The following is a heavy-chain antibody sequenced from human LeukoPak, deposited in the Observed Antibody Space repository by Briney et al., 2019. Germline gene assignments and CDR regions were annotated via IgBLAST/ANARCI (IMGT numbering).Heavy chain of an antibody. CDR2: LTTNSYYI. J-gene: IGHJ3*02. V-gene: IGHV3-21*01. D-gene: IGHD5-12*01. CDR3: TRDLVATQSVDAFDI. CDR1: GFTFSNYG. Sequence: GGSLRLSCAASGFTFSNYGMNWVRQAPGKGLEWVSSLTTNSYYIYYADSVKGRFTIFRDNAKKSVYLQMNSLRAEDTAVYYCTRDLVATQSVDAFDIWGQGTMVTVSS.